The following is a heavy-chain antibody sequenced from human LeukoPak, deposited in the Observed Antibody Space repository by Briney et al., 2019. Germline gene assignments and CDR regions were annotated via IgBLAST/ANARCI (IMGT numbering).Heavy chain of an antibody. CDR1: VGSISSSSYY. CDR3: ARQRFSGWYYYYYYGMDV. V-gene: IGHV4-39*01. CDR2: IYYSGST. Sequence: SETLSLTCTVSVGSISSSSYYWGWIRQPPGKGLEWIGSIYYSGSTYYNPSLKTRVTISVDTSKNLFSLKMRSVTAADTAVYYCARQRFSGWYYYYYYGMDVWGQGTTVTVSS. D-gene: IGHD6-19*01. J-gene: IGHJ6*02.